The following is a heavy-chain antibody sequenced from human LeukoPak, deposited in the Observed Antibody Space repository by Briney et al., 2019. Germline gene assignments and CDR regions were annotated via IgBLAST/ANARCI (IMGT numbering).Heavy chain of an antibody. CDR3: ARQYYYESGGYVLDY. CDR1: GGSISSYY. J-gene: IGHJ4*02. Sequence: PSETLSLTCTVSGGSISSYYWGWIRQPPGKGLEWIGYIYYSGSTNYNPSLQSRVTISVDTSKNQFSLKLNSVTAADTAVYYCARQYYYESGGYVLDYWGQGTLVTVST. V-gene: IGHV4-59*08. CDR2: IYYSGST. D-gene: IGHD3-22*01.